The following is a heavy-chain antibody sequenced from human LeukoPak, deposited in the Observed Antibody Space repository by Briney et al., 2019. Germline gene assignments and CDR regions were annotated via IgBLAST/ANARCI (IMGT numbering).Heavy chain of an antibody. V-gene: IGHV1-18*01. CDR2: ISAYNGNT. D-gene: IGHD5-24*01. J-gene: IGHJ4*02. Sequence: ASVKVSCKASGYTFTIYGISWVRQAPGQGREWMGWISAYNGNTNYTQKLQGRVTMTTDTSTSTAYMELRSLRSDDTAVYYCARAGREMATIFHPRDYWGQGTLVTVSS. CDR1: GYTFTIYG. CDR3: ARAGREMATIFHPRDY.